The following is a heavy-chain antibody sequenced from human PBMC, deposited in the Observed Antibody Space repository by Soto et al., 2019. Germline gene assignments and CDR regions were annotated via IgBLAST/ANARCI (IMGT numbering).Heavy chain of an antibody. J-gene: IGHJ1*01. Sequence: QVQLVQSGAEVKKPGSSVKVSCKASGGTFSSYAISWVRQAPGQGLEWMGGIIPIFGTANYAQKFQGRVMITADESTSTAYMELSSLRSEDTAVYYCASAPTNYEILTGYYPRAEYFQHWGQGTLVTVSS. CDR2: IIPIFGTA. V-gene: IGHV1-69*01. CDR1: GGTFSSYA. D-gene: IGHD3-9*01. CDR3: ASAPTNYEILTGYYPRAEYFQH.